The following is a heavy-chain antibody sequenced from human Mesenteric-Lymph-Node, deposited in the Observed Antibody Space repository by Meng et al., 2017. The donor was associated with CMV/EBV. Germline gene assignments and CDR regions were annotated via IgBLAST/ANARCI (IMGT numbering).Heavy chain of an antibody. CDR1: GFTFSSYT. CDR2: ISYEGTNK. V-gene: IGHV3-30-3*01. CDR3: ARDHITFGGVNIDY. D-gene: IGHD3-16*01. J-gene: IGHJ4*02. Sequence: GESLKISCAASGFTFSSYTMHGVRQAPGTGLEWVEVISYEGTNKYYADSVKGRFTISRDNAKNTLYLQMNSLRAEDTPVYYCARDHITFGGVNIDYWGQGTQVTVSS.